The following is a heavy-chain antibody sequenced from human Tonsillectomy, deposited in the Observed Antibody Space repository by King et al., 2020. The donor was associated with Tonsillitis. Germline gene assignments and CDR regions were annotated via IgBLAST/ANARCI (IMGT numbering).Heavy chain of an antibody. Sequence: VTLKESGPVLVKPTETLTLTCTVSGFSLSNARMGVSWIRQPPGKALEWLAHIFSNDEKSYSTSLKSRLTISKDTSKSQVILTVTNLDPLDTGTYYCARITREYASTWDVYYHMDVWGQGTTVTVSS. CDR2: IFSNDEK. D-gene: IGHD6-13*01. CDR1: GFSLSNARMG. J-gene: IGHJ6*02. V-gene: IGHV2-26*01. CDR3: ARITREYASTWDVYYHMDV.